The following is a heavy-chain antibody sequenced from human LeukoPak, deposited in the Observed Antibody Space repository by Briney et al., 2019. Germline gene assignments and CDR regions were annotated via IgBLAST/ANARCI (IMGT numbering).Heavy chain of an antibody. CDR1: GFTFTKNW. CDR2: VNEDGSQK. J-gene: IGHJ5*02. CDR3: ARGKGWIDP. Sequence: GGSLRLSCAASGFTFTKNWMSWFRQAPGKGLEWVGNVNEDGSQKNYVDSVKGRFTISRDNAKNPVYLQMNNLRVEEMAVYYCARGKGWIDPWGQGTLVTVSS. V-gene: IGHV3-7*01.